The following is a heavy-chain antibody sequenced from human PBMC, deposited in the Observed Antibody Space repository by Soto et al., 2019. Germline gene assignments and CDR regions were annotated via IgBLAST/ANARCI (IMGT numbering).Heavy chain of an antibody. J-gene: IGHJ4*02. V-gene: IGHV3-23*01. CDR3: ANRSEWELLPLDY. CDR2: ISGSGGST. D-gene: IGHD1-26*01. Sequence: EVQLLESGGGLVQPGGSLRLSCAASGFTFSSYAMSWVRQAPGKGLEWVSAISGSGGSTYYADSVKGRFTISRDNSKNTLYLQMNSLRAEDTAVYYCANRSEWELLPLDYWGKGTLVTVSS. CDR1: GFTFSSYA.